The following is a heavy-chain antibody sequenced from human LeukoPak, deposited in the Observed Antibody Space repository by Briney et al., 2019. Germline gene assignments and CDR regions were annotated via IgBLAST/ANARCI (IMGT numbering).Heavy chain of an antibody. V-gene: IGHV3-48*04. Sequence: GGSLRLSCAASGFTFSSYAMSWVRQAPGKGLEWVSYISSGGSTIYYADSVKGRFTISRDNAKNSLYLQMNSLRAEDTAVYYCARDNLGYCSSTSCHSYYYYYMDVWGKGTTVTVSS. D-gene: IGHD2-2*02. J-gene: IGHJ6*03. CDR1: GFTFSSYA. CDR2: ISSGGSTI. CDR3: ARDNLGYCSSTSCHSYYYYYMDV.